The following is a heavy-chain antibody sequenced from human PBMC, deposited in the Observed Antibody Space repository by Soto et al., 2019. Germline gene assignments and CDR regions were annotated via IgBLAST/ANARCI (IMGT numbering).Heavy chain of an antibody. CDR1: GFTFTNYA. V-gene: IGHV3-23*01. Sequence: EVQLLESGGGFVQPGGSLRLYCAASGFTFTNYALSWVRQAPGKGLEWVSTIGGGSGSTSYADSVKGRFSISRENSKNTLYLQMSSLRAEDTALYYCATRMYSTSWYYFVSWVQGTLVTVSS. J-gene: IGHJ4*02. D-gene: IGHD6-13*01. CDR2: IGGGSGST. CDR3: ATRMYSTSWYYFVS.